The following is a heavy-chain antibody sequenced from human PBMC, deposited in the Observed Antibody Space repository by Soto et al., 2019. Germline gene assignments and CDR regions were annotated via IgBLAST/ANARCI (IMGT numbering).Heavy chain of an antibody. CDR3: ARDREAAAGIWGLRWFDP. V-gene: IGHV1-18*01. CDR2: ISAYNDNT. Sequence: QVQLVQSGAEVKKPGASVKVSCKASGYTFTSYRISWVRQAPGQGLEWIGWISAYNDNTNYAQKLQGRVTMTTDTSTSTAYMELTSLRSDDTAVYYCARDREAAAGIWGLRWFDPWGQGTLVTVSS. D-gene: IGHD6-13*01. CDR1: GYTFTSYR. J-gene: IGHJ5*02.